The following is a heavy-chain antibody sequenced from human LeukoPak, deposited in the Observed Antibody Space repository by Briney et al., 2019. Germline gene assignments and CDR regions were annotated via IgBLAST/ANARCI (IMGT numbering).Heavy chain of an antibody. CDR1: GYSISSGYY. V-gene: IGHV4-38-2*02. CDR3: ARQPYYYGSGSFGL. Sequence: PSETLSLTCTVSGYSISSGYYWGWIRQPPGKGLEWIGSIYHSGSTYYNPSLKSRVTISVDTSKNQFSLKLSSVTAADTAAFYCARQPYYYGSGSFGLCGQGTLVTVSS. D-gene: IGHD3-10*01. J-gene: IGHJ5*02. CDR2: IYHSGST.